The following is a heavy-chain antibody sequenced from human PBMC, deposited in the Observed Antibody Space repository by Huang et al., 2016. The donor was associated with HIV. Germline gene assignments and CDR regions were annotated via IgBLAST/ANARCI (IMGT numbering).Heavy chain of an antibody. J-gene: IGHJ1*01. Sequence: HVHLVQSGAEVKKPGSSVKVSCKASGGTFSNDAITWVLQAPGQGLERMGGIIPVFGTANYAQKFQDRVTFTADEFSTTAYMELSDLKYEDTAIYFCARARRHSGNSGLIDLWGQGTLVTVSS. CDR1: GGTFSNDA. V-gene: IGHV1-69*13. CDR3: ARARRHSGNSGLIDL. CDR2: IIPVFGTA. D-gene: IGHD2-21*02.